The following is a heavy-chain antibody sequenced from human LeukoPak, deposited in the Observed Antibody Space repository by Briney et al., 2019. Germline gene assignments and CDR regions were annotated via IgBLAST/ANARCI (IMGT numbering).Heavy chain of an antibody. V-gene: IGHV4-61*02. CDR2: IYTSGST. CDR1: GGSISSSSYY. D-gene: IGHD6-19*01. J-gene: IGHJ4*02. Sequence: TSETLSLTCTVSGGSISSSSYYWSWIRQPAGKGLEWIGRIYTSGSTNYNPSLKSRVTMSVDTSKNQFSLKLSSVTAADTAVYYCARSVRAVAGTIDYWGQGTLVTVSS. CDR3: ARSVRAVAGTIDY.